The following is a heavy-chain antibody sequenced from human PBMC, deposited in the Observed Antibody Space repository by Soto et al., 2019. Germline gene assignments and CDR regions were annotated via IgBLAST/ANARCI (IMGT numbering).Heavy chain of an antibody. CDR3: ATDPYYYASGF. CDR2: ISGDATLT. V-gene: IGHV3-11*01. D-gene: IGHD3-10*01. J-gene: IGHJ4*02. Sequence: QVRLVQSGGGLVEPGGSLRLSCAASGFTFGAQYMTWIRQAPGKGLEWVSKISGDATLTYYADSVKGRFTVSRDNAKKALFLQMNRLRAEDTAVYYCATDPYYYASGFWGQGTLVTVSS. CDR1: GFTFGAQY.